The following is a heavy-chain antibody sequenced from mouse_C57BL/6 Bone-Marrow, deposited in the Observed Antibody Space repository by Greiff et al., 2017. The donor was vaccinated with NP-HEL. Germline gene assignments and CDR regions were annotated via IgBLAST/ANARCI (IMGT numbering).Heavy chain of an antibody. CDR3: TRESYYGTFDY. V-gene: IGHV5-9-1*02. CDR2: ISSGGDYI. J-gene: IGHJ2*01. Sequence: EVNVVESGEGLVKPGGSLKLSCAASGFTFSSYAMSWVRQTPEKRLEWVAYISSGGDYIYYADTVKGRFTISRDNARNTLYLQMSSLKSEDTAMYYCTRESYYGTFDYWGQGTTLTVSS. D-gene: IGHD1-1*01. CDR1: GFTFSSYA.